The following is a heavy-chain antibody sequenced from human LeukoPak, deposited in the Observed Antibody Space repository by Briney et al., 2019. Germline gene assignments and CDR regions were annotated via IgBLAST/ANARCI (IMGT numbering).Heavy chain of an antibody. CDR3: AIYSGSYSAWFDP. Sequence: SQTLSLTCNVSGGSLSSGGNYWSWIRQHPGKGLEWIAYISYSRGTYYNPSLKSRVTISVDTSRKQFSLKLSSVTAADTAVYYCAIYSGSYSAWFDPWGQGTLVTVSA. J-gene: IGHJ5*02. CDR2: ISYSRGT. CDR1: GGSLSSGGNY. D-gene: IGHD1-26*01. V-gene: IGHV4-31*03.